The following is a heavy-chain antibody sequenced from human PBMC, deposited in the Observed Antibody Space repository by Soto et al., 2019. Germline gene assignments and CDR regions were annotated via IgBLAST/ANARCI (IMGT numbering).Heavy chain of an antibody. V-gene: IGHV1-46*01. CDR2: INPSGGST. CDR3: ARDSRVGATGDYFDY. D-gene: IGHD1-26*01. J-gene: IGHJ4*02. Sequence: QVQLVQSGAEVKKPGASVKVSCKASGYTFTSYYMHWVRQAPGQGLEWMGIINPSGGSTSYAQKFQGRVTMTRDTSTSTVYMELSSLRSEDTAVYYCARDSRVGATGDYFDYWGQGTLVTVSS. CDR1: GYTFTSYY.